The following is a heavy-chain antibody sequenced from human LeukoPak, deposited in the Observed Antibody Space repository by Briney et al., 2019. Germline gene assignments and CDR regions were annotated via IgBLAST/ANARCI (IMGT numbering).Heavy chain of an antibody. CDR3: VRRGDASSGWGDHDF. Sequence: GGSLRLSCAASGFTFSDYWMTWVRQAPGKGLEWVANIKQDGSEKDYVDSVKGRFAISRDNSKNMVHLQMNSLTGEDTALYYCVRRGDASSGWGDHDFWGQGALVTVSS. D-gene: IGHD6-19*01. J-gene: IGHJ4*02. CDR1: GFTFSDYW. V-gene: IGHV3-7*03. CDR2: IKQDGSEK.